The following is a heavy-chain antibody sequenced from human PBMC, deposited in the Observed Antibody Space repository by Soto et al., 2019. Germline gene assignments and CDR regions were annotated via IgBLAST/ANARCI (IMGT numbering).Heavy chain of an antibody. V-gene: IGHV3-23*01. D-gene: IGHD3-10*01. CDR3: AKRSSGNWFDP. Sequence: EVQLLESGGGLVQPGGSLRLSCAASGLTFSSYAMSWARRAPGRGVEWVSVISGSGGSTYYADSVKGRFTISRDNSKNTLYLQMNSLRAEDTAVYYCAKRSSGNWFDPWGQGTLVTVSS. CDR2: ISGSGGST. J-gene: IGHJ5*02. CDR1: GLTFSSYA.